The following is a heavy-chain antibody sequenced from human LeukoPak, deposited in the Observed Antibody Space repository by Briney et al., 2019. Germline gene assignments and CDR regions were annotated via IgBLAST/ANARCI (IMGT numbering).Heavy chain of an antibody. V-gene: IGHV3-23*01. J-gene: IGHJ4*02. Sequence: PGGSLRLSCAAPGFTFSTYAMGWVRQAPGKGLEWVSSIKGGGGDPFYADSVKGRFTISRDNSKNTLFLQLDSPRAEDSAVYYCAKGGHDFNPFYWWGQGTLVTVSS. CDR2: IKGGGGDP. CDR3: AKGGHDFNPFYW. D-gene: IGHD2-21*02. CDR1: GFTFSTYA.